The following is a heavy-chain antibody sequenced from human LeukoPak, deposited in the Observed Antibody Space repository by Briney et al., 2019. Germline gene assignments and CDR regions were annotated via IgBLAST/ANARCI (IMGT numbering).Heavy chain of an antibody. Sequence: ASVKVSCKASGYTFTGYYMHWVRQAPGQGLEWMGWINPNSGGTNYAQKFQGRVTMTRDTSISTAYMELSRLRSDDTAVYYCARSLAYCGGDCQEYFQHWGQGTLVTASS. J-gene: IGHJ1*01. V-gene: IGHV1-2*02. CDR1: GYTFTGYY. CDR2: INPNSGGT. CDR3: ARSLAYCGGDCQEYFQH. D-gene: IGHD2-21*02.